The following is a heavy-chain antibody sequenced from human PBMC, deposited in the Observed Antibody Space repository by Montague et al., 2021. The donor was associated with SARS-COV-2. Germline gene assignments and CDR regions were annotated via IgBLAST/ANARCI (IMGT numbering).Heavy chain of an antibody. Sequence: SETLSLTCAVYGGSSSGDNWSWIRQPPGKGLEWIGEISHSGGANYNSSLKSRVTMSLDTSNNQFSLKLRSVTAADTAMYYCARGRQGREMIVVVFNGASFFLDSWGQGNLVGVSS. J-gene: IGHJ5*01. D-gene: IGHD3-22*01. CDR3: ARGRQGREMIVVVFNGASFFLDS. V-gene: IGHV4-34*01. CDR1: GGSSSGDN. CDR2: ISHSGGA.